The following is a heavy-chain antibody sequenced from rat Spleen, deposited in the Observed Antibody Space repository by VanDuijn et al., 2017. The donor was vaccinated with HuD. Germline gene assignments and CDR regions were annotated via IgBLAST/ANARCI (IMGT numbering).Heavy chain of an antibody. V-gene: IGHV5-29*01. CDR3: AKSRGLYSIYIHVMDA. Sequence: EVQLVESGGGLVQPGRSLKLSCAASGFTFSNYGMHWIRQAPTKGLEWIATITSGGSYTYYPDSVKGRFTISRDNAKTTLYLQMDSLRSEDTATYYCAKSRGLYSIYIHVMDAWGQGASVTVSS. J-gene: IGHJ4*01. CDR1: GFTFSNYG. CDR2: ITSGGSYT. D-gene: IGHD1-2*01.